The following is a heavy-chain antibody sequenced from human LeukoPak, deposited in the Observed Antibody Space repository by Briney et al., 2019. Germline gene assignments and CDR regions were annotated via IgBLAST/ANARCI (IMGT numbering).Heavy chain of an antibody. CDR3: AREAAYCSGGSCYSF. Sequence: GGSLRLSCAASGFTFSSYAMSWVRQAPGKGLEWVSAISGSGGSTYYADSEKGRFTISRDNSKNTLYLQMNSLRAEDTAVYYCAREAAYCSGGSCYSFWGQGTLVTVSS. J-gene: IGHJ4*02. V-gene: IGHV3-23*01. D-gene: IGHD2-15*01. CDR2: ISGSGGST. CDR1: GFTFSSYA.